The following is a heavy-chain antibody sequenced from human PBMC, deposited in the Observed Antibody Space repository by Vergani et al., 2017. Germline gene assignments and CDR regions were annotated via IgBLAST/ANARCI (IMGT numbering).Heavy chain of an antibody. J-gene: IGHJ4*02. Sequence: VQLLESGGGLVQPGGSLRLSCAASGFTFSDYYMSWIRQAPGKGLEWVSSISSSSSYIYYADSVKGRFTISRDNAKNSLYLQMNSLRAEDTAVYYGAGDYYDSSGYFDYWGQGTLVTVSS. CDR1: GFTFSDYY. CDR3: AGDYYDSSGYFDY. V-gene: IGHV3-11*06. CDR2: ISSSSSYI. D-gene: IGHD3-22*01.